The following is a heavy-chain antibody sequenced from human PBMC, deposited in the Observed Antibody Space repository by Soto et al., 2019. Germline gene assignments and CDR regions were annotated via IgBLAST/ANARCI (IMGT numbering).Heavy chain of an antibody. CDR2: ISYSGST. CDR3: AREPTTGSYPHYFDY. Sequence: QVQLQESGPGLVKPAQTLSLTCSVSGGSINSGAYFWTWIRQHPGKGLEWIGHISYSGSTYYNPSLQSRVTISVDTSKNQFSLKLSSVTAADTAIYYCAREPTTGSYPHYFDYWGQGTLVTVSS. J-gene: IGHJ4*02. V-gene: IGHV4-31*03. D-gene: IGHD1-26*01. CDR1: GGSINSGAYF.